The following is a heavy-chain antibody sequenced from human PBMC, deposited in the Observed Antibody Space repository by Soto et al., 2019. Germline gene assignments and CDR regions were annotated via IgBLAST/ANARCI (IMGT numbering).Heavy chain of an antibody. D-gene: IGHD1-26*01. CDR2: IYYSGST. Sequence: SETLSLTCTVSGGSISSSSYYWGWIRQPPGKGLEWIGSIYYSGSTYYNPSLKSRVTISVDTSKNQFSLKLSSVTAADTAVYYCATEKWETTLDYWGQGTLVTVSS. V-gene: IGHV4-39*07. J-gene: IGHJ4*02. CDR1: GGSISSSSYY. CDR3: ATEKWETTLDY.